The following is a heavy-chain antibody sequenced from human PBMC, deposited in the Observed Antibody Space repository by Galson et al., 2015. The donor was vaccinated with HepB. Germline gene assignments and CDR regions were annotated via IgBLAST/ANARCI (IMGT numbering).Heavy chain of an antibody. CDR1: GSTFTSYG. D-gene: IGHD6-13*01. Sequence: SVKVSCKASGSTFTSYGISWVRQAPGQGLEWMGWISAYNGNTNYAQKLQGRVTMTTDTSTSTAYMELRSLRSDDTAVYYCARDPPSRDLSSSWYLRYYYGVDVRGQGTTVIVSS. CDR3: ARDPPSRDLSSSWYLRYYYGVDV. V-gene: IGHV1-18*04. J-gene: IGHJ6*02. CDR2: ISAYNGNT.